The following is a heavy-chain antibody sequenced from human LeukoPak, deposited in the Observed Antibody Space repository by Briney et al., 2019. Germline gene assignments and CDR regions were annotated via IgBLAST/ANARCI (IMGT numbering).Heavy chain of an antibody. CDR2: INRDGSST. Sequence: GGSLRLSCAASGFIFSSYWMHWVRQGPGKGLVRVSRINRDGSSTGYADSVKGRFTISRDNAKNTLYLQMNSLRAEDTAVYYCASPDCSGGSCYLGYWGQGTLVTVSS. J-gene: IGHJ4*02. CDR1: GFIFSSYW. CDR3: ASPDCSGGSCYLGY. V-gene: IGHV3-74*01. D-gene: IGHD2-15*01.